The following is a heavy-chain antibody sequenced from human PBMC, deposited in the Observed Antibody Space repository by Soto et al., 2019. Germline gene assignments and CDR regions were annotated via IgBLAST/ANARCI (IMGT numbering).Heavy chain of an antibody. J-gene: IGHJ5*02. Sequence: PSETPSLTCTVSGGSISSYYWSWIRQPPEKGLEWIGYIYYSGSTNYNPSLKSRVTISVDTSKNQFSLKLSSVTAADTAVYYCAGSDILTGYLLSPPNWFDPWGQGTLVTVSS. D-gene: IGHD3-9*01. CDR1: GGSISSYY. CDR2: IYYSGST. CDR3: AGSDILTGYLLSPPNWFDP. V-gene: IGHV4-59*08.